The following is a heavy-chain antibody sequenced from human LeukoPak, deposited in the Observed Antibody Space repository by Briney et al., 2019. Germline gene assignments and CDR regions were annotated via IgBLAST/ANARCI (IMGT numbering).Heavy chain of an antibody. CDR2: IYTSEKT. Sequence: SETLSLTCSVSGASISGSYWSWIRQAAGKGLEWIGRIYTSEKTKYNPLLKSRVTMSVDTSRNQFSLKLTSVTAADTAVYYCAKLSTTFGVLMSHWGRGTLVTVSS. D-gene: IGHD3-3*01. CDR3: AKLSTTFGVLMSH. CDR1: GASISGSY. J-gene: IGHJ4*02. V-gene: IGHV4-4*07.